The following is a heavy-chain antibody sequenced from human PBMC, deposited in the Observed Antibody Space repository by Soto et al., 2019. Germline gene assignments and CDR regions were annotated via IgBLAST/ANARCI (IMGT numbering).Heavy chain of an antibody. J-gene: IGHJ4*02. CDR1: GGSISSSSYY. Sequence: QLQLQESGPGLVKPSETLSLTCTVSGGSISSSSYYWGWIRQPPGKGLEWIGSIYYSGSTYYNPSLKSRVTISVDTSKNQFSLKLSSVTAADTAVYYCATSGIAAAGTQFDYWGQGTLVTVSS. V-gene: IGHV4-39*01. D-gene: IGHD6-13*01. CDR2: IYYSGST. CDR3: ATSGIAAAGTQFDY.